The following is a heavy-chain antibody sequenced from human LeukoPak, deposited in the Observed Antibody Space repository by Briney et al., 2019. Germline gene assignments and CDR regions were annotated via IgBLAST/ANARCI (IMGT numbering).Heavy chain of an antibody. J-gene: IGHJ5*02. CDR3: ARDSAGFDH. V-gene: IGHV3-48*04. D-gene: IGHD6-19*01. CDR1: GFTFSSYS. Sequence: AGRSLRLSCAASGFTFSSYSMNWVRQAPGKGLEWVSYISTSSSTIYYADSVKGRFTISRDNAKNSLYLQMNSLRAEDTAVYYCARDSAGFDHWGQGTLVTVSS. CDR2: ISTSSSTI.